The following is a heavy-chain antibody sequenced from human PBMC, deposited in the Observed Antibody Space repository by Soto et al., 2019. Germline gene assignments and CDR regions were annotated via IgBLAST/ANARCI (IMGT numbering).Heavy chain of an antibody. CDR3: ARDSSGYDYLDY. CDR2: IYYSGST. D-gene: IGHD5-12*01. V-gene: IGHV4-61*01. Sequence: PSETLSLTCTVSGGSVSSGSYYWSWIRQPPGKGLEWIGYIYYSGSTNYNPSLKSRVTISVDTSTNQFSLKLSSVTAADTAVYYCARDSSGYDYLDYWGQGTLVTVSS. CDR1: GGSVSSGSYY. J-gene: IGHJ4*02.